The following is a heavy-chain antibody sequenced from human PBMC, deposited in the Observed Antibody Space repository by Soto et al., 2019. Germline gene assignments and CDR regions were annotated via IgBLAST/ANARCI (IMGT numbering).Heavy chain of an antibody. CDR1: GGSISSSY. CDR3: ARDPAVTTYFDN. D-gene: IGHD4-17*01. V-gene: IGHV3-66*01. Sequence: PSETLSLTCAVSGGSISSSYWWSWVRQAPGKGLECVSVIYGGGGTYYADSVKGRFTISRDKSKNTLYLQMNSLRAEDTAVYYCARDPAVTTYFDNWGQGIQVTVSS. CDR2: IYGGGGT. J-gene: IGHJ4*02.